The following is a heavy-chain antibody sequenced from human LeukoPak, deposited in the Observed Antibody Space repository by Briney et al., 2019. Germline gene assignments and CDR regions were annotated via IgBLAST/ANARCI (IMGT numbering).Heavy chain of an antibody. D-gene: IGHD5-12*01. CDR1: GGSFSGYY. CDR2: INHSGST. J-gene: IGHJ4*02. V-gene: IGHV4-34*01. CDR3: ARDHSGYDYSGGDY. Sequence: PSETLSLTCAVYGGSFSGYYWSWIRQPPGQGLEWIGEINHSGSTNYNPSLKSRVTISVDTSKNQFSLKLSSVTAADTAVYYCARDHSGYDYSGGDYWGQGTLVTVSS.